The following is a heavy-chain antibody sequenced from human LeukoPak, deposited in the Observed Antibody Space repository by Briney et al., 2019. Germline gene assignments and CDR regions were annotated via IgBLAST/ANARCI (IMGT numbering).Heavy chain of an antibody. CDR2: IYTSGST. D-gene: IGHD3-22*01. CDR1: GGSISSYY. J-gene: IGHJ4*02. Sequence: SETLSLTCTVSGGSISSYYWSWIRQPPGKGLEWIGYIYTSGSTNYNPSLKSRVTISVDTSKNQFSLKLSSVTAADTAVYYCARWGITIIVAPDYWGQGTLVTVSS. V-gene: IGHV4-4*09. CDR3: ARWGITIIVAPDY.